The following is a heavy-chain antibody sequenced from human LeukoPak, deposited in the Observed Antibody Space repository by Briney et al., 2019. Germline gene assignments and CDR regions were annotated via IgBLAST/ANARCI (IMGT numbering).Heavy chain of an antibody. D-gene: IGHD2-2*01. CDR2: INPNSGGT. V-gene: IGHV1-2*02. J-gene: IGHJ4*02. CDR1: GYTFTGYY. CDR3: ARGDIVVVPAEPRDDY. Sequence: ASVKVSCKASGYTFTGYYMHWVRQAPGQGLEWMGWINPNSGGTNYAQKFQGRVTMTRGTSLSTAYMELSRLRSDDTAVYYCARGDIVVVPAEPRDDYWGQGTLVTVSS.